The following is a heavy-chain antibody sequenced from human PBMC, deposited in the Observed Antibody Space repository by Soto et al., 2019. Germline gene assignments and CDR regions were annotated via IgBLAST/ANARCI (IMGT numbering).Heavy chain of an antibody. Sequence: GASLKISCKGSGYSFTSYWIGWVRQMPGKGLEWMGIIYPGDSDTRYSPSFQGQVTISADKSISTAYLQWSSLKASDTAMYYCARGLYDILTGSRRLDYWGQGTLVTVSS. CDR3: ARGLYDILTGSRRLDY. CDR2: IYPGDSDT. CDR1: GYSFTSYW. D-gene: IGHD3-9*01. V-gene: IGHV5-51*01. J-gene: IGHJ4*02.